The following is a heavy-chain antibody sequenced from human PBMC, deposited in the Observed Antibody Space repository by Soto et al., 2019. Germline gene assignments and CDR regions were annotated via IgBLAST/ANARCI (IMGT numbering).Heavy chain of an antibody. V-gene: IGHV3-33*01. Sequence: QVQLVESGGGVVQPGRSLRLTCAASGFTLSSHGMHWVRQAPGKGLEWVAVIWYDGSNKYYADSVKGRFTISRDNSKNTLDLQMNSLRAEDTAVYYCASSGYSSGWAKYTYFDYWGQGTLVTVSS. CDR3: ASSGYSSGWAKYTYFDY. D-gene: IGHD6-19*01. CDR2: IWYDGSNK. J-gene: IGHJ4*02. CDR1: GFTLSSHG.